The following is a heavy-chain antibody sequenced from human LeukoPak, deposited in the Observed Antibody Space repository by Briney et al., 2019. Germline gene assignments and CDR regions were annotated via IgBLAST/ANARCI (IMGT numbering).Heavy chain of an antibody. CDR2: IYYSGST. J-gene: IGHJ6*02. Sequence: SETLSLTCTVSGGSISSSSYYWGWIRQPPGKGLEWIGIIYYSGSTYYNPSLKSRVTISVDTSKNQFSLKLSSVTAADTAVYYCARDFTPYYVDYYYGMDVWGQGTTVTVSS. CDR3: ARDFTPYYVDYYYGMDV. D-gene: IGHD3-22*01. V-gene: IGHV4-39*07. CDR1: GGSISSSSYY.